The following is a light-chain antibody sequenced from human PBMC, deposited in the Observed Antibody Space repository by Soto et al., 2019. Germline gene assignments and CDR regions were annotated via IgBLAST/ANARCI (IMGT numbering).Light chain of an antibody. CDR2: AAP. J-gene: IGKJ5*01. V-gene: IGKV1-39*01. CDR1: QSISSY. CDR3: QQLNSFPIT. Sequence: DIQMTQSPSSLSASLGDRVTITCRASQSISSYLNWYQQKPGKAPKLLIYAAPSLQSGVPSRFSGSGSGTDFTLTISSLQPEDFATYYCQQLNSFPITFGQGTRLEIK.